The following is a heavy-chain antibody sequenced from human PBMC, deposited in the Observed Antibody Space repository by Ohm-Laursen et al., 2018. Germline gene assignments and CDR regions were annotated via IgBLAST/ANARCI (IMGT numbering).Heavy chain of an antibody. CDR1: GGSISSGGYY. J-gene: IGHJ4*02. CDR3: ARDGGGGNSVRYLDY. D-gene: IGHD4-23*01. CDR2: IYYSGST. Sequence: SQTLSLTCTVSGGSISSGGYYWSWIRQHPGKGLEWIGYIYYSGSTYYNPSLKSRVTISVDTSNSQFSLKLSSVTAADTAVYYCARDGGGGNSVRYLDYWGQGTLVTVSS. V-gene: IGHV4-31*03.